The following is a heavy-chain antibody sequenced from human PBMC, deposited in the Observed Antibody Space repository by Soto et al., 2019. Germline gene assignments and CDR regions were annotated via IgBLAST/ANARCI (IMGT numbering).Heavy chain of an antibody. J-gene: IGHJ3*02. V-gene: IGHV3-23*01. D-gene: IGHD4-17*01. CDR1: GFTFSSYA. Sequence: EVQLLESGGGLVQPGGSLRLSCAASGFTFSSYAMSWVRQAPGKGLEWVSAISGSGGSTYYADSVKRRFTISRDNSMKTLELQRNSLCAGDPAGYYITTSTVNEAFGIWGQGTRVTVPS. CDR3: TTSTVNEAFGI. CDR2: ISGSGGST.